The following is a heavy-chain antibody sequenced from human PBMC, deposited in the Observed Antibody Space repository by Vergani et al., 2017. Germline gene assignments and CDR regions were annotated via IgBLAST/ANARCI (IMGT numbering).Heavy chain of an antibody. V-gene: IGHV3-33*01. CDR3: ARGLDYYDSSGYGYFDY. J-gene: IGHJ4*02. CDR1: GFTFSSYG. Sequence: QVQLVESGGGVVQPGRSLRLSCAASGFTFSSYGMHWVRQAPGKGLEWVAVIWYDGSNKYYADSVKGRFTISRDKSKNTLYLQMNSLRAEDTAVYYCARGLDYYDSSGYGYFDYWGQGTLVTVSS. D-gene: IGHD3-22*01. CDR2: IWYDGSNK.